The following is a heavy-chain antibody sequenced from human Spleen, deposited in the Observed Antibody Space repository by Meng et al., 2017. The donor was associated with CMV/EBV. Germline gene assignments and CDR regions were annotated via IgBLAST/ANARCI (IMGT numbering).Heavy chain of an antibody. J-gene: IGHJ4*02. Sequence: GSLRLSCTVSGGSISSSSYYWGWIRQPPGKGLEWIGSIYYSGSTYYNPSLKSRVTISVDTSKNQFSLKLSSVTAADTAVYYCARQVGIREVDYWGQGTLVTVSS. V-gene: IGHV4-39*01. CDR3: ARQVGIREVDY. CDR1: GGSISSSSYY. CDR2: IYYSGST. D-gene: IGHD1-26*01.